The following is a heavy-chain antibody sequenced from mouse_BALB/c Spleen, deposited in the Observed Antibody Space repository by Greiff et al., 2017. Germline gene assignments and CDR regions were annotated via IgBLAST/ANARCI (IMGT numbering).Heavy chain of an antibody. CDR1: GYSITSDYA. V-gene: IGHV3-2*02. CDR3: AREYDGYYN. CDR2: ISYSGST. D-gene: IGHD2-3*01. J-gene: IGHJ2*01. Sequence: VQLKESGPGLVKPSQSLSLTCTVTGYSITSDYAWNWIRQFPGNKLEWMGYISYSGSTSYNPSLKSRISITRDTSKNQFFLQLNSVTTEDTATYYCAREYDGYYNWGQGTTLTVSS.